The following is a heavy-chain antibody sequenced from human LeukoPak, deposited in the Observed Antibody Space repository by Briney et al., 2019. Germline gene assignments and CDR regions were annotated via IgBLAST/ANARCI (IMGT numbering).Heavy chain of an antibody. V-gene: IGHV3-23*01. J-gene: IGHJ4*02. CDR3: ANWVVPAAIRVADY. D-gene: IGHD2-2*02. Sequence: GGSLRLSCAASGFTFSSYAMSWVRQAPGKGLEWVSAISGSGGSTYYADSVKGRFTISRDDSKNTLYLQMNSLRAEDTAVYYCANWVVPAAIRVADYWGQGTLVTVSS. CDR1: GFTFSSYA. CDR2: ISGSGGST.